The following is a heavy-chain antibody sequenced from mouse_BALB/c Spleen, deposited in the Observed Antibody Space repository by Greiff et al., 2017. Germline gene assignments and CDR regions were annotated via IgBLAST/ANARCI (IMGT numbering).Heavy chain of an antibody. D-gene: IGHD1-1*01. CDR3: ARGPYYYGSSPWFAY. CDR1: GFTFSDYY. CDR2: ISDGGSYT. Sequence: EVHLVESGGGLVKPGGSLKLSCAASGFTFSDYYMYWVRQTPEKRLEWVATISDGGSYTYYPDSVKGRFTISRDNAKNNLYLQMSSLKSEDTAMYYCARGPYYYGSSPWFAYWGQGTLVTVSA. J-gene: IGHJ3*01. V-gene: IGHV5-4*02.